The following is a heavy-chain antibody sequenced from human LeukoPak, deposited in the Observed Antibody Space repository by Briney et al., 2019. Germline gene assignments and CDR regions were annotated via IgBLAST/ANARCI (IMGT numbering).Heavy chain of an antibody. CDR1: GGTFSSYA. D-gene: IGHD2-21*02. CDR2: TIPIFGTA. CDR3: ARSHIVVVTGDDAFDI. Sequence: SVKVSCKASGGTFSSYAISWVRQAPGQGLEWMGGTIPIFGTANYAQKFQGRVTITADESTSTAYMELSSLRSEDTAVYYCARSHIVVVTGDDAFDIWGQGTMVTVSS. V-gene: IGHV1-69*13. J-gene: IGHJ3*02.